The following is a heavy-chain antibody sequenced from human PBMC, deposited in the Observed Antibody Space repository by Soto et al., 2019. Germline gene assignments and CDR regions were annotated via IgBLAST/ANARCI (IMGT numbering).Heavy chain of an antibody. V-gene: IGHV3-23*01. CDR3: AKSVGGTNYYYGMDV. CDR1: GFTFSLYA. J-gene: IGHJ6*02. CDR2: ISGSGGST. D-gene: IGHD2-15*01. Sequence: EVQLLESEGGLVQPGGSLRLSCAASGFTFSLYAMSWVRQAPGKGLEWVSVISGSGGSTYYADSVKGRFTVSRDNSKNTLYLQMNSLGVEDTAVYYCAKSVGGTNYYYGMDVWGRGTTVTVSS.